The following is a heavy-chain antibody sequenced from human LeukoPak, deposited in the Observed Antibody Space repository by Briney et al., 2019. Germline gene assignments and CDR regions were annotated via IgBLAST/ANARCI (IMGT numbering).Heavy chain of an antibody. CDR3: GRGNSGNWFDP. Sequence: SETLSLTCTVSGGSISSSSYYWGWNRQPPGKGLEWIGSIYYSGSTYYNPSLKSRVTISVDTSKNQFSLKLSSVTAADTAVYYCGRGNSGNWFDPWGQGTLVTVSS. J-gene: IGHJ5*02. CDR1: GGSISSSSYY. V-gene: IGHV4-39*01. CDR2: IYYSGST. D-gene: IGHD2/OR15-2a*01.